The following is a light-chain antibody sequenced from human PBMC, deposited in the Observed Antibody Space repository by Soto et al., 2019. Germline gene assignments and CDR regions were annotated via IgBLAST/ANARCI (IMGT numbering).Light chain of an antibody. CDR2: DVS. CDR1: SSDVGGYDF. J-gene: IGLJ3*02. CDR3: CSYAGTYPLV. Sequence: QSALTQPRSVSGSPGQSVTISCTGSSSDVGGYDFVSWYQQHPGKAPKLMISDVSERPSGVPDRFSGSKSANTASQTISGLQAEDEADYYCCSYAGTYPLVFGGGTKLTVL. V-gene: IGLV2-11*01.